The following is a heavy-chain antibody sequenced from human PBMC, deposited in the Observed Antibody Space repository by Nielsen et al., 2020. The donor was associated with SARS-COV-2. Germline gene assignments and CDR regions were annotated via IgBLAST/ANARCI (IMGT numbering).Heavy chain of an antibody. J-gene: IGHJ6*03. CDR2: INHSGST. CDR3: ARASYSSGWYQDYYYYMDV. D-gene: IGHD6-19*01. V-gene: IGHV4-34*01. Sequence: SETLSLTCAVYGGSFSGYYWSWIRQPPGKGLKWIGEINHSGSTNYNPSLKSRVTISVDTSKNQFSLKLSSVTAADTAVYYCARASYSSGWYQDYYYYMDVWGKGTTVTVSS. CDR1: GGSFSGYY.